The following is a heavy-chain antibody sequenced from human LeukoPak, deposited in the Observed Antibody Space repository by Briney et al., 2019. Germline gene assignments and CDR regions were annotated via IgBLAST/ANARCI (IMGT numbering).Heavy chain of an antibody. Sequence: ASVKVSCKASGYTFTGYYMHWVRQAPGQGLEWMGRINPNSGGTNYAQKFQGRVTMTRDTSISTAYMELSRLRSDDTAVYYCARPEVQWPGQYEYFQHWGQGTLVTVSS. CDR2: INPNSGGT. CDR1: GYTFTGYY. J-gene: IGHJ1*01. D-gene: IGHD6-19*01. V-gene: IGHV1-2*06. CDR3: ARPEVQWPGQYEYFQH.